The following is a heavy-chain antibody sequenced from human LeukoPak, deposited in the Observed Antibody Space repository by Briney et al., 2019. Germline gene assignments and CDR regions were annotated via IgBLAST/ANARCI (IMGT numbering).Heavy chain of an antibody. J-gene: IGHJ4*02. V-gene: IGHV3-23*01. Sequence: GGSLRLSCAASGFTFSSYAMSWVRQAPGKGLEWVSAISGSGGSTYYADSVKGRFTISRDNSKNTLYLQMNSLRAEDTAVYYCAKAPGIAVAGTDGFDYWGQGTLVTVSS. D-gene: IGHD6-19*01. CDR1: GFTFSSYA. CDR3: AKAPGIAVAGTDGFDY. CDR2: ISGSGGST.